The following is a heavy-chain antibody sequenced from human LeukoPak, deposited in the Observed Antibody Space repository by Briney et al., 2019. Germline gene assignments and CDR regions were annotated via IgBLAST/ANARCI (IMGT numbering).Heavy chain of an antibody. CDR3: ARDPPRGYYDSSGYFPDY. D-gene: IGHD3-22*01. V-gene: IGHV3-11*01. J-gene: IGHJ4*02. Sequence: GGSLRLSCAASGFTFSDYFMSWIRQAPGKGLEWVSYISSSGSTIYYADSVKGRFTISRDNAKNSLYLQMNSLRAEDTAVYYCARDPPRGYYDSSGYFPDYWGQGTLVTVSS. CDR1: GFTFSDYF. CDR2: ISSSGSTI.